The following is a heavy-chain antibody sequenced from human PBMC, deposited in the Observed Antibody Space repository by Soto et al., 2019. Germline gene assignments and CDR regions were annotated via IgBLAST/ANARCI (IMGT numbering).Heavy chain of an antibody. CDR3: ARPDFGDYWYFDL. CDR1: GGPFSSHT. Sequence: QDQLVQSGAEVKKPGSSVKVSCKAFGGPFSSHTFSWVRQAPGQGLEWMGRIIPALGTTTYAQKFQGRVTITADEPVTTVYMELNSLRTEDTAVYYCARPDFGDYWYFDLWGRGTLVTVSS. CDR2: IIPALGTT. V-gene: IGHV1-69*08. D-gene: IGHD4-17*01. J-gene: IGHJ2*01.